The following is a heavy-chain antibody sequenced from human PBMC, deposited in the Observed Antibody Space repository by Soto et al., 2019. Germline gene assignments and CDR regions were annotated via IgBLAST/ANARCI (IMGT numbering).Heavy chain of an antibody. CDR2: INPNSGGT. Sequence: GASVKVSCKASGYTFTGYYMHWVRQAPGQGLEWMGWINPNSGGTNYAQKFQGRVTMTRDTSISTAYMELSRLRSDDTAVYYCARDYRYGPEGGMDVWGQGTTVTVSS. V-gene: IGHV1-2*02. J-gene: IGHJ6*02. D-gene: IGHD5-18*01. CDR1: GYTFTGYY. CDR3: ARDYRYGPEGGMDV.